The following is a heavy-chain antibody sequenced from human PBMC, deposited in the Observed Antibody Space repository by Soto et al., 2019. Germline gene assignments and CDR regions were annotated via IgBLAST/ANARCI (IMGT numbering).Heavy chain of an antibody. CDR1: GFTFSNAW. CDR3: TTLFADTDSAYGMDV. V-gene: IGHV3-15*07. J-gene: IGHJ6*02. Sequence: PGGSLRLSCAASGFTFSNAWMNWVRQAPGKGLEWVGRIKSKTDGGTTDYAAPVKGRFTISRDDSKNTLYLQMNSLKTEDTALFYCTTLFADTDSAYGMDVWGQGTTVTVS. CDR2: IKSKTDGGTT. D-gene: IGHD5-18*01.